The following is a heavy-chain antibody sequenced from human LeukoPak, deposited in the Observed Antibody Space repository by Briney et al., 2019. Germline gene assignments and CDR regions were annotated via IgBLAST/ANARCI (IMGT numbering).Heavy chain of an antibody. V-gene: IGHV3-30-3*01. CDR2: ISYDGSNK. Sequence: GGSLRLSCAASGFTFSSYAMHWVRQAPGKGLEWVAVISYDGSNKYYADSVKGRFTISRDNSKDTLYLQMNSLRAEDTAVYYCARDHIKYSHMYFNLWGRGTLVTVSS. CDR3: ARDHIKYSHMYFNL. J-gene: IGHJ2*01. D-gene: IGHD5-18*01. CDR1: GFTFSSYA.